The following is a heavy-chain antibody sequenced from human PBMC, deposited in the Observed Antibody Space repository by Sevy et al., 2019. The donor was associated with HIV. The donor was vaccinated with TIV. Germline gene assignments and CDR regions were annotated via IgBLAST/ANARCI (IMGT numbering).Heavy chain of an antibody. V-gene: IGHV3-7*01. CDR1: GFTFSSYW. CDR2: IKQGGSEK. Sequence: GGSLRLSCAASGFTFSSYWMSWVRQAPGKGLEWVANIKQGGSEKYYVDSVKGRFTISRDNAKNSLYLQMNSLRAEDTAVYYCARVDSSGYYPAFDIWGQGTMVTVSS. J-gene: IGHJ3*02. D-gene: IGHD3-22*01. CDR3: ARVDSSGYYPAFDI.